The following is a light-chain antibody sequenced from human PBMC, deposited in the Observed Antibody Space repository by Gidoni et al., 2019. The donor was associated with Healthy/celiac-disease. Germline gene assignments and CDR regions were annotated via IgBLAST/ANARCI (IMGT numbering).Light chain of an antibody. CDR2: KDS. J-gene: IGLJ3*02. Sequence: SYELTQPPSVSVSPGQTDRITCSGDALPTQYAYWYQQKPGQAPVLVIYKDSERPSGIPERFSGSSSGTTVTLTISGVQAEDEADYYCQSADSSGTYEVFGGGTKLTVL. CDR3: QSADSSGTYEV. V-gene: IGLV3-25*03. CDR1: ALPTQY.